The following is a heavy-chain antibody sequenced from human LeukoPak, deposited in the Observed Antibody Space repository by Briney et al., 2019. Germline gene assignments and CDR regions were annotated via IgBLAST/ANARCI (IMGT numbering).Heavy chain of an antibody. D-gene: IGHD6-19*01. V-gene: IGHV4-34*01. Sequence: PSETLSLTCAVYGGSFSGYYWSWIRQPPGKGLEWIGEINHSGSTNYNPSLKSRVTISVDTSKNQFSLKLSSVTAADTAVYYCARATQSGPSGWYRRYFDLWGRGTLVTVSS. J-gene: IGHJ2*01. CDR3: ARATQSGPSGWYRRYFDL. CDR2: INHSGST. CDR1: GGSFSGYY.